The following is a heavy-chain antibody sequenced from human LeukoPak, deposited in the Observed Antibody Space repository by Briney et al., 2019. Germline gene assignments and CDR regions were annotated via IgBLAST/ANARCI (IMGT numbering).Heavy chain of an antibody. CDR1: GYTFTSYD. V-gene: IGHV1-8*01. CDR2: MNPNSGNT. J-gene: IGHJ4*02. Sequence: GASVKVSCKASGYTFTSYDINGVRQATGQGHEWMGWMNPNSGNTGYAQKFQGRVTMTRNTSISTAYMELSSLRSEDTAVYYCARVVVAGPRAFDYWGQGTLVTVSS. D-gene: IGHD6-19*01. CDR3: ARVVVAGPRAFDY.